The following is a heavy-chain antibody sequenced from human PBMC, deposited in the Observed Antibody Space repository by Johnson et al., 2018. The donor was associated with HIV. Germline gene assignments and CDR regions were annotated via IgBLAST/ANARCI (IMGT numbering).Heavy chain of an antibody. J-gene: IGHJ3*02. CDR1: GFTFSSYG. CDR2: IKQDGSEK. D-gene: IGHD1-26*01. V-gene: IGHV3-7*01. Sequence: VQLVESGGGVVQPGGSLRLSCAASGFTFSSYGMHWVRQAPGKGLEWVANIKQDGSEKYYVDSVKGRFTISRDNSKNTLYLQMNSLRAEDTAVYYCAKGGPLGWELPEETVGAFDIWGQGTMVTVSS. CDR3: AKGGPLGWELPEETVGAFDI.